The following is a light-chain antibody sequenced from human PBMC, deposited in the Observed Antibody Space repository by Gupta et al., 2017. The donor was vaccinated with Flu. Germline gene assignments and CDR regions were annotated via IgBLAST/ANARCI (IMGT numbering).Light chain of an antibody. CDR3: QQYSRSPLT. CDR2: EAT. CDR1: RGIIRRK. V-gene: IGKV3-20*01. J-gene: IGKJ1*01. Sequence: VSAREKASRSSRVGRGIIRRKLAWYQQKPGQTPKLLIQEATLRTTGIPDRFSCSGSGTDFTLTIKRLEPEDYAGYYCQQYSRSPLTFGPGTKVEI.